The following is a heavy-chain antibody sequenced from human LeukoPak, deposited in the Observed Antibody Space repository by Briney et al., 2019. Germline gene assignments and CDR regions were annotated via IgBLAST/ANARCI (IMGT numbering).Heavy chain of an antibody. Sequence: NPSETLSLTCTVSGGSISSYYWSWIRQPPGKGLEWIGYIYYSGSTNYNPSLKSRVTISVDTSKNQFSLKLSSVTAADTAVYYCARQLGIAAADFDYWGQGTLVTVSS. D-gene: IGHD6-13*01. J-gene: IGHJ4*02. CDR2: IYYSGST. V-gene: IGHV4-59*08. CDR3: ARQLGIAAADFDY. CDR1: GGSISSYY.